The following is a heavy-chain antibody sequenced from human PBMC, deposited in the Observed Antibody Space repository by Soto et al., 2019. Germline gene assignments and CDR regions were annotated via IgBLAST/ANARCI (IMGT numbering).Heavy chain of an antibody. Sequence: SETLSLTCTVSGGSISSYYWSWIRQPPGKGLEWIGYIYYSGSTNYNPSLKSRVTISVDTSKNQFSLKLSSVTAADTAVYYCARDKVLRYFEWFDPWGQGTLVTVSS. D-gene: IGHD3-9*01. CDR2: IYYSGST. CDR3: ARDKVLRYFEWFDP. J-gene: IGHJ5*02. V-gene: IGHV4-59*01. CDR1: GGSISSYY.